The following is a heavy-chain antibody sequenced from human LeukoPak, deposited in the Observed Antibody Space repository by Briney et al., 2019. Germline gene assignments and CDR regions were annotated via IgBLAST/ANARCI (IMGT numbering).Heavy chain of an antibody. D-gene: IGHD4-4*01. V-gene: IGHV3-9*01. CDR2: ISWNSTSI. J-gene: IGHJ6*02. Sequence: SGGSLRLSCAASGFTFDDYAMRWVRHAPGKGLEWVSGISWNSTSIGYADSVKGRFTISRDNAKNSLFLQMNSLRAEDTALYYCAKDMGEGTNSYYYYGMDVWGQGTTVTVSS. CDR3: AKDMGEGTNSYYYYGMDV. CDR1: GFTFDDYA.